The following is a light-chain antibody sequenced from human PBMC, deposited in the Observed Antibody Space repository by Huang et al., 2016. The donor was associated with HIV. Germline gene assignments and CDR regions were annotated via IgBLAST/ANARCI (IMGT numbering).Light chain of an antibody. CDR2: EAA. V-gene: IGKV3-11*01. CDR1: QSVSSY. J-gene: IGKJ1*01. Sequence: EIVLTQSPATLSLSPGERVTLSCRASQSVSSYLAWYQQKPGRAPRLLIYEAANRATGIPARFSGSGSGTDFTLTISSLEPEDFAVYYCQQRSNWPRTFGQGTKVEIK. CDR3: QQRSNWPRT.